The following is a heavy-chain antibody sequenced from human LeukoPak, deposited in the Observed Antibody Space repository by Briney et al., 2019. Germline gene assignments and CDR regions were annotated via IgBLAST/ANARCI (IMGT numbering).Heavy chain of an antibody. CDR1: GFTFSSYG. V-gene: IGHV3-33*01. J-gene: IGHJ4*02. CDR3: ATAREAYCGGDCYPHFDY. Sequence: GGSLRLSCAASGFTFSSYGMHWVRQAPGKGLQWVAVIWYDGSNKYYADSVKGRFTISRDNSKNTLYLQMNSLRAEDTAVYYCATAREAYCGGDCYPHFDYWGQGTLVTVSS. CDR2: IWYDGSNK. D-gene: IGHD2-21*02.